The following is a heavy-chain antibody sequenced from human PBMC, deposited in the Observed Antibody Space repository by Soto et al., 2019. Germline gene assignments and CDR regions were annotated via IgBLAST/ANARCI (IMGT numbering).Heavy chain of an antibody. CDR2: IYYSGST. V-gene: IGHV4-31*03. J-gene: IGHJ5*02. CDR1: GGSISSGGYY. Sequence: SLPLSLTCTVSGGSISSGGYYWSWIRQHPGKGLEWIGYIYYSGSTYYNPSLKSRVTISVDTSKNQFSLKLSSVTAADTAVYYCARANYDILTGYYTSNGFDPWGQGTLVTVSS. D-gene: IGHD3-9*01. CDR3: ARANYDILTGYYTSNGFDP.